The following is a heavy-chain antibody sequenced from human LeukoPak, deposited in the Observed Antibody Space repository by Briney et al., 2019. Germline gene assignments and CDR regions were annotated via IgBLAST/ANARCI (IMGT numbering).Heavy chain of an antibody. J-gene: IGHJ6*02. V-gene: IGHV1-69*13. CDR3: PRGLSLTIPGNYYYYGMDV. CDR2: IIPIFGAA. D-gene: IGHD2-2*01. Sequence: SVKVSCKASGYTFTSYGISWVRQAPGQGLEWVGGIIPIFGAANNAQKLQGRVTITAEESTSTASLELSSLRSEDTAVYYCPRGLSLTIPGNYYYYGMDVWGQGTTLTVSS. CDR1: GYTFTSYG.